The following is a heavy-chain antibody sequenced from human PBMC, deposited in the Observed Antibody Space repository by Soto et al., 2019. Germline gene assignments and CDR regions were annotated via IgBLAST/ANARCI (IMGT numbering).Heavy chain of an antibody. CDR3: ARGITIFGVTNWFDP. CDR1: GGSISSSNW. CDR2: IYHSGST. Sequence: SETLSLTCAVSGGSISSSNWWSWVRQPPGKGLEWIGEIYHSGSTNYNPSLKSRVTISVGKSKNQFSLKLSSVTAADTAVYYCARGITIFGVTNWFDPWGQGTMVTVYS. D-gene: IGHD3-3*01. V-gene: IGHV4-4*02. J-gene: IGHJ5*02.